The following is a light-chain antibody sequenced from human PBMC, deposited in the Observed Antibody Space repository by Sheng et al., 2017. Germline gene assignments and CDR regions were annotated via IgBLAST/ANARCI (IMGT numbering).Light chain of an antibody. V-gene: IGKV3-20*01. CDR3: QQYGTSVRT. Sequence: EIVLTQSPATLSLSPGERATLSCRASQSVSSNLAWYQHKPGQAPRLLIYGASTRVTGIPARFSGSGSGTEFTLTISRLEPEDFAVYYCQQYGTSVRTFGGGTNVEIK. J-gene: IGKJ4*01. CDR2: GAS. CDR1: QSVSSN.